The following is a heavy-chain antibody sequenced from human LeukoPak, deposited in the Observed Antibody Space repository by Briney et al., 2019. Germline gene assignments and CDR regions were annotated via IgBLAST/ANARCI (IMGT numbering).Heavy chain of an antibody. CDR1: GGSISSSSYY. CDR2: IYYSGST. D-gene: IGHD2-2*02. Sequence: SETLSLTCTVSGGSISSSSYYWGWIRQPPGKGLEWIGSIYYSGSTYYNPSLKSRVTISVDTSKNQFSLKLSSVTAADTAVYYCARDRDQLLYYHQSAFDTWGQGTMVTVSS. CDR3: ARDRDQLLYYHQSAFDT. J-gene: IGHJ3*02. V-gene: IGHV4-39*07.